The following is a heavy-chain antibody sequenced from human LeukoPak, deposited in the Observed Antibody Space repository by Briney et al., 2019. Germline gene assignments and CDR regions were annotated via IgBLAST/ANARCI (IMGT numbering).Heavy chain of an antibody. D-gene: IGHD6-19*01. J-gene: IGHJ4*02. CDR1: GFTFSSYA. Sequence: GGSLRLSCAASGFTFSSYAMSWVRQAPGKGLEWVSTINGSGDRKYYTDSVKGRFTISRVSSENTLYLQMNSLRADGTAVYYCAKDPYSSPYYGPGYLGQGTLVTVSS. V-gene: IGHV3-23*01. CDR2: INGSGDRK. CDR3: AKDPYSSPYYGPGY.